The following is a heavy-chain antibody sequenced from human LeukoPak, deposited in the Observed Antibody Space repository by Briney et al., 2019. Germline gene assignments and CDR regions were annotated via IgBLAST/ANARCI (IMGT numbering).Heavy chain of an antibody. Sequence: GGSLRLSCAASGFTFSSYSMNWVRQAPGKGLEWVAFIRYDGSNKYYADSVKGRFTISRDNSKNTLYLQMNSLRAEDTAVHYCAKIYGGNSGYYFDYWGQGTLVTVSS. CDR3: AKIYGGNSGYYFDY. D-gene: IGHD4-23*01. CDR1: GFTFSSYS. V-gene: IGHV3-30*02. J-gene: IGHJ4*02. CDR2: IRYDGSNK.